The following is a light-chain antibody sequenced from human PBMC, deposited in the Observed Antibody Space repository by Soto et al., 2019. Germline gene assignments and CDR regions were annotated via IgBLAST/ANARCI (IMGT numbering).Light chain of an antibody. CDR2: DVS. V-gene: IGLV2-14*03. J-gene: IGLJ3*02. CDR3: SSYTTSTTWV. CDR1: SSDVGGYNY. Sequence: QSALTQPASVSGSPGQSITISCTGTSSDVGGYNYVSWYQQHPGKAPKLMIYDVSHRPSGVSNRFSGSKSGNTASLTISGLQAEDEADYYCSSYTTSTTWVFGGGTQLTAL.